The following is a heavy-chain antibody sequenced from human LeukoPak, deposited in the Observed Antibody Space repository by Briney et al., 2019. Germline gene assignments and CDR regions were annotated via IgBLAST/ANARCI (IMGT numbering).Heavy chain of an antibody. J-gene: IGHJ4*02. CDR1: GVTVSSIY. Sequence: PGGSLRLSCAASGVTVSSIYMGWVRQAPGKGLDWVSVIYPDGRTYYTESVKGRFTISRDSSENSLFPQMNSLRAEDTAVYYCATLKGWYGEGCFDCWGQGTLVTVSS. CDR3: ATLKGWYGEGCFDC. D-gene: IGHD3-10*01. CDR2: IYPDGRT. V-gene: IGHV3-53*01.